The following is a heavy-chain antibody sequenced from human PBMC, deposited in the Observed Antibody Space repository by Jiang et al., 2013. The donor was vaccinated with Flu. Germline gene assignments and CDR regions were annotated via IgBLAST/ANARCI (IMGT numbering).Heavy chain of an antibody. CDR2: VIPIFGTA. J-gene: IGHJ4*02. D-gene: IGHD6-13*01. Sequence: EWMEGVIPIFGTANYAQKFQGRVTITADESTSTAYMELSSLRSEDTAVYYCARGTTAMDRAAAGNYWGQGTLVTVSS. V-gene: IGHV1-69*01. CDR3: ARGTTAMDRAAAGNY.